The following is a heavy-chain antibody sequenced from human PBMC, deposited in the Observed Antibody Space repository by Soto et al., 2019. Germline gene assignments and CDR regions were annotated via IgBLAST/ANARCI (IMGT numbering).Heavy chain of an antibody. CDR2: IYYSGST. CDR1: GGSISSGDYY. CDR3: AREGCSSTSCYTNQGDWFDP. V-gene: IGHV4-30-4*01. Sequence: KPSETLSLTCTVSGGSISSGDYYWSWIRQPPGKGLEWIGYIYYSGSTYYNPSLKSRVTISVDTSKNQFSLKLSSVTAADTAVYYCAREGCSSTSCYTNQGDWFDPWGQGTLVTVSS. D-gene: IGHD2-2*02. J-gene: IGHJ5*02.